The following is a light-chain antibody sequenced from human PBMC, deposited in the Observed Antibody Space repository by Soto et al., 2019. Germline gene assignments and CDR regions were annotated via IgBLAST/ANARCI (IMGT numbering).Light chain of an antibody. CDR3: QQYNNGPTLT. CDR1: QSVSSN. V-gene: IGKV3-15*01. Sequence: EIVMTQSPATLSVSPGERATLSCRASQSVSSNLAWYQQKPGQAPRLLIYGASTRASGLPARFSGSGSGTEFTFSISSLKSEDFAVHDCQQYNNGPTLTFGGGNKVEIK. J-gene: IGKJ4*01. CDR2: GAS.